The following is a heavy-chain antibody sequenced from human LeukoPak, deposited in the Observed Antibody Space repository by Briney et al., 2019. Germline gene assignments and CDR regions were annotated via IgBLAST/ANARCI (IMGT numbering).Heavy chain of an antibody. CDR1: GFTFSSYD. CDR2: IGTAGDT. D-gene: IGHD3-16*01. V-gene: IGHV3-13*01. Sequence: GGSLRLSCAASGFTFSSYDMHWVRQATGKGLEWVSAIGTAGDTYYPGSVKGRFTISRENAKNSLCLQMNSLRAGDTAVYYCARATRLGVVDYWGQGTLVTVSS. J-gene: IGHJ4*02. CDR3: ARATRLGVVDY.